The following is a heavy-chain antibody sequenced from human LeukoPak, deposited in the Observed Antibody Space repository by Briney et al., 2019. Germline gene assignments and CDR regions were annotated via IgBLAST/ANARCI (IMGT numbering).Heavy chain of an antibody. V-gene: IGHV4-4*07. D-gene: IGHD4-17*01. J-gene: IGHJ5*02. CDR2: IYTSGST. CDR1: GGSISSYY. Sequence: SETLSLTCTVSGGSISSYYWSWIRQPAGKGLDWIGRIYTSGSTNYNPSLKSRVTMSVDTSKNQFSLKLSSVTAADTAVYYCARDVTTVTSNWFDPWGQGTLVTVSS. CDR3: ARDVTTVTSNWFDP.